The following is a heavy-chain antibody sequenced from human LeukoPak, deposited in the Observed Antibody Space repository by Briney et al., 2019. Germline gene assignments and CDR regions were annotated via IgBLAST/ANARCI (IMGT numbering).Heavy chain of an antibody. CDR2: ISSSGTYI. Sequence: GGSLRLSCAASGFTFSSYGMNWVRQAPGKGLEWVSSISSSGTYIYYADSVQGRFSISRDNAQNSLSLQMNSLRADDTAVYYCARTLFSSVWDFGYWGQGTLVTVSS. CDR3: ARTLFSSVWDFGY. D-gene: IGHD6-19*01. V-gene: IGHV3-21*01. CDR1: GFTFSSYG. J-gene: IGHJ4*02.